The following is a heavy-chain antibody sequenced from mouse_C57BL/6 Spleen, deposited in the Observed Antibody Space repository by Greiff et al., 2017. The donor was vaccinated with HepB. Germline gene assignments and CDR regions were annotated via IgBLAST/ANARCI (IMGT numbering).Heavy chain of an antibody. CDR1: GYSFTSYY. V-gene: IGHV1-66*01. J-gene: IGHJ4*01. CDR2: IYPGSGNT. Sequence: VKLMESGPELVKPGASVKISCKASGYSFTSYYIHWVKQRPGQGLEWIGWIYPGSGNTKYNEKFKGKATLTADTSSSTAYMQLSSLTSEDSAVYYCARSRRDYAMDYWGQGTSVTVSS. CDR3: ARSRRDYAMDY.